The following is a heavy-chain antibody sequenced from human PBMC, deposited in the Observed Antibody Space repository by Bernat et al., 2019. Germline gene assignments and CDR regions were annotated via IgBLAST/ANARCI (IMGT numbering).Heavy chain of an antibody. CDR3: ARRNYAMGDYGWGSYRYTGNYFDY. CDR2: IYPGDSDT. V-gene: IGHV5-51*01. J-gene: IGHJ4*02. Sequence: EVQLVQSGAEVKKPGESLKISCKGSGYSFTSYWIGWVRQMPGNGLEWMGIIYPGDSDTRYSPSFQDQVTISADKSISTAYLQWSSLKASDTAMYYCARRNYAMGDYGWGSYRYTGNYFDYWGQGTLVTVSS. D-gene: IGHD3-16*02. CDR1: GYSFTSYW.